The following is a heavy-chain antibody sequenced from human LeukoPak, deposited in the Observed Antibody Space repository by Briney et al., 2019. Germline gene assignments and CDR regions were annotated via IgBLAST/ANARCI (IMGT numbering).Heavy chain of an antibody. CDR1: GCTFTGYY. V-gene: IGHV1-2*02. J-gene: IGHJ4*02. CDR3: ATTIGARLMYFDY. D-gene: IGHD6-6*01. CDR2: INPNSGGT. Sequence: GASVKVSCKASGCTFTGYYMHWVRQAPGQGLEWMGWINPNSGGTNYAQKFQGRVTMTTDTSTSTAYMELRSLRSDDTAVYYCATTIGARLMYFDYWGQGTLVTVSS.